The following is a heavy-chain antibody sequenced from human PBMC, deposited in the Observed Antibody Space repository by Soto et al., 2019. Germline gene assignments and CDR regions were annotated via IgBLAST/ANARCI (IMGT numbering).Heavy chain of an antibody. D-gene: IGHD2-21*01. CDR2: ISGSGGST. CDR1: GFTFGSYA. V-gene: IGHV3-23*01. CDR3: AKSITWDYYYSGMDV. Sequence: EVQLLESGGGLVQPGGSLRLSCAASGFTFGSYAMSWVRQAPGKGLEWVSAISGSGGSTHFADSVKGRFTMSRDNSKNTLYLQMNSLRVEDTAVYFCAKSITWDYYYSGMDVWGQGTTVTVSS. J-gene: IGHJ6*02.